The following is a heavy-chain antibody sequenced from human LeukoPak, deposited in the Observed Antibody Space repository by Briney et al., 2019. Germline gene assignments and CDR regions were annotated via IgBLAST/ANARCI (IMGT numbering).Heavy chain of an antibody. Sequence: GGSLRLSCAASEFTFSSYWMSWVRQAPGKGLEWVASINEDGSDEYYVDSVKGRFTISRDNAKNSLYLQMNSLRAEDTAVYYCGRYLRSTSGSIWGQGTLVTVSS. V-gene: IGHV3-7*01. CDR1: EFTFSSYW. CDR3: GRYLRSTSGSI. D-gene: IGHD1-1*01. J-gene: IGHJ4*02. CDR2: INEDGSDE.